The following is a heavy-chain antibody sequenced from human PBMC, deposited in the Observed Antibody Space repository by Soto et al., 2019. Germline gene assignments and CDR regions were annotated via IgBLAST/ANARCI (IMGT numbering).Heavy chain of an antibody. V-gene: IGHV4-34*01. CDR3: ARAGYSSSWNNWFDP. J-gene: IGHJ5*02. CDR1: GGSFSGYY. D-gene: IGHD6-13*01. Sequence: PSETLSLTGAVYGGSFSGYYWSWIRQPPGKGLEWIGEINHSGSTNYNPSLKSRVTISVDTSKNQFSLKLSSVTAADTAVYYCARAGYSSSWNNWFDPWGQGTLVTVSS. CDR2: INHSGST.